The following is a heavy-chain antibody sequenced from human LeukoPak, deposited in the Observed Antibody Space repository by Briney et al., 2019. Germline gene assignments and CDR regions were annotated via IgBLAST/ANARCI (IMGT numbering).Heavy chain of an antibody. CDR2: ISSRSIYI. Sequence: PGGSLRLSCAASGFTFSPYTMNWVRQAPGKGLEWVASISSRSIYIYYTDSVKGRFTISRDNAKNSLYLQMNSLRAEDTAVYYCAREIGYGEDYYHFAMDVWGQGTTVTVSS. J-gene: IGHJ6*02. CDR1: GFTFSPYT. V-gene: IGHV3-21*01. D-gene: IGHD5-18*01. CDR3: AREIGYGEDYYHFAMDV.